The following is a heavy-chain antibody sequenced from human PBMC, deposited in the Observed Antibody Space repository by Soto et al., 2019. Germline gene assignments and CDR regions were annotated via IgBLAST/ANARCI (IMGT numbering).Heavy chain of an antibody. CDR3: AFNSGSGSYYFDY. V-gene: IGHV3-23*01. D-gene: IGHD3-10*01. J-gene: IGHJ4*02. Sequence: EVQLLESGRGLVQPGGSLRLSCAASGFTFSSYAMWWVRQAPGKGLECVSAISGGGETTYYADSVKGRFTISRDNSKNTLYLQMNSLRAEDTAVYYCAFNSGSGSYYFDYWGQGTLVTGSS. CDR2: ISGGGETT. CDR1: GFTFSSYA.